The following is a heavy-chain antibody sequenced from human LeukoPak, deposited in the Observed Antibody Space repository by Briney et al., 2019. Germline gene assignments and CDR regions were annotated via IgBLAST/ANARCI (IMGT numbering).Heavy chain of an antibody. V-gene: IGHV4-59*01. CDR3: ARWGYSSSWYGGNWFGP. CDR2: IYYSGST. CDR1: GGSISSYY. J-gene: IGHJ5*02. Sequence: PSETLSLTCTVSGGSISSYYWSWIRQPPGKGLEWIRYIYYSGSTNYNPSLKSRVTISVDTSKNQFSLKLSSVTAADTAVYYCARWGYSSSWYGGNWFGPWGQGTLVTVSS. D-gene: IGHD6-13*01.